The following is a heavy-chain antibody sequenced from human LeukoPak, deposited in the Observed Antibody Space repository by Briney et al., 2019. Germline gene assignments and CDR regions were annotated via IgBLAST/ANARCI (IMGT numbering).Heavy chain of an antibody. J-gene: IGHJ4*02. CDR2: ISSSGSHI. D-gene: IGHD1-26*01. Sequence: GGSLRLSCAASGFTFSTYSMSWVRQAAGKGLAWVSSISSSGSHIYYADSVKGRFTISRDNAKNSLYLQMNSLRAEDTAVYYCGSNPFSGSPGWGQGTLVVVSS. V-gene: IGHV3-21*01. CDR3: GSNPFSGSPG. CDR1: GFTFSTYS.